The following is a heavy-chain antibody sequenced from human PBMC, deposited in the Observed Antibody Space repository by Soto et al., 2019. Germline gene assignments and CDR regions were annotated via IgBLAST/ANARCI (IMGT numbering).Heavy chain of an antibody. CDR3: ARVPNNWNYGYYYYGMDV. D-gene: IGHD1-7*01. J-gene: IGHJ6*02. V-gene: IGHV1-69*13. Sequence: SVKVSCKASGGTFSSYAISWVRQAPGQGLEWMGGIIPIFGTANYAQKFQGRVTITADESTSTAYMELSSLRSGDTAVYYCARVPNNWNYGYYYYGMDVWGQGTTVTVSS. CDR2: IIPIFGTA. CDR1: GGTFSSYA.